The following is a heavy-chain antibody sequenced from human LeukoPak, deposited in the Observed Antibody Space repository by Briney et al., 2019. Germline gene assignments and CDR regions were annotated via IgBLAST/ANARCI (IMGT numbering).Heavy chain of an antibody. CDR3: AKRVAAPGRTYYFDY. Sequence: GSLRLSCAASGFTFSSNALSWVRQAPGKGLEWVSVIGTSVSDTYYADSVKGRFTTSRDNSKNTVYLQLNSLRAEDTAVYYCAKRVAAPGRTYYFDYWGQGTLVIVSS. V-gene: IGHV3-23*01. CDR1: GFTFSSNA. D-gene: IGHD6-13*01. CDR2: IGTSVSDT. J-gene: IGHJ4*02.